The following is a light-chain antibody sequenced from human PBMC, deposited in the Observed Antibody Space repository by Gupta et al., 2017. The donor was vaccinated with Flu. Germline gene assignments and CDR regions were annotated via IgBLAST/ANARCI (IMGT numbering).Light chain of an antibody. CDR2: KVS. V-gene: IGKV2-30*02. CDR3: RKGTGWQYA. J-gene: IGKJ2*01. Sequence: VNLGQPASISCRSSQILVRSNGNTYWHWFQQRPGQSPRRLIYKVSNRDSGVPDRGSGSGSGTDFTLKIRRVEADDVGVYYCRKGTGWQYAFGQGTKLEIE. CDR1: QILVRSNGNTY.